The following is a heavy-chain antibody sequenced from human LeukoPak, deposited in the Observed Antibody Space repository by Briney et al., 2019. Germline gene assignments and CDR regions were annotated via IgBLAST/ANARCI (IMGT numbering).Heavy chain of an antibody. J-gene: IGHJ4*02. Sequence: SGTLSLTGAVSGGSITSSIWWSWVRQPPGKGLEWIGEISHSGSTNYNPSLESRVTISVDTSKNHFSLKLRSVTAVDTAVYFCATVTGTTPFDYWGQGTLVTVSS. V-gene: IGHV4-4*02. CDR2: ISHSGST. CDR3: ATVTGTTPFDY. CDR1: GGSITSSIW. D-gene: IGHD1-1*01.